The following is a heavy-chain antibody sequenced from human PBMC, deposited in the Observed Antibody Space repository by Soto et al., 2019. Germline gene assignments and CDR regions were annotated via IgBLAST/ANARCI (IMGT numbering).Heavy chain of an antibody. V-gene: IGHV6-1*01. CDR2: TYYRSKWYN. CDR3: ERAPEYYYYGMDV. CDR1: GDSVSSNSAA. Sequence: SQTLSLTCAISGDSVSSNSAAWNWIRQCPSRGLEWLGRTYYRSKWYNDYAVSVKSRITIKPDTSKNQFYLQLNSVTPEDTAVYYCERAPEYYYYGMDVWGQGTTVPVS. J-gene: IGHJ6*02.